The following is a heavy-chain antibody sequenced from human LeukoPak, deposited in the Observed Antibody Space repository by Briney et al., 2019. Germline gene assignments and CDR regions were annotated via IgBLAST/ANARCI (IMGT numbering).Heavy chain of an antibody. J-gene: IGHJ4*02. D-gene: IGHD6-19*01. Sequence: PSETLSLTCTVSGGSISSYYWSWIRQPPGKGLEWIGYIYYSGSTNYNPSLKSRVTISVGTSKNQFSLKLSSVTAADTAVYYCAREAKQWLAPDYWGQGTLVTVSS. CDR1: GGSISSYY. V-gene: IGHV4-59*01. CDR2: IYYSGST. CDR3: AREAKQWLAPDY.